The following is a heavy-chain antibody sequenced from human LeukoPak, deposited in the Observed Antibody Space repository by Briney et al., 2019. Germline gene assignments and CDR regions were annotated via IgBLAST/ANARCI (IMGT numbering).Heavy chain of an antibody. D-gene: IGHD3-3*01. V-gene: IGHV4-31*03. J-gene: IGHJ2*01. CDR1: GGSISTGVYY. CDR3: ARAILTPSGFVWHFDL. CDR2: NT. Sequence: SETLSLTCTASGGSISTGVYYWSWIRQHPGKGLEWIGYNTYYNPSLKSRVAISVDTSKSQFSLKLTSVTAADTAVYHCARAILTPSGFVWHFDLWGRGTLVTVSS.